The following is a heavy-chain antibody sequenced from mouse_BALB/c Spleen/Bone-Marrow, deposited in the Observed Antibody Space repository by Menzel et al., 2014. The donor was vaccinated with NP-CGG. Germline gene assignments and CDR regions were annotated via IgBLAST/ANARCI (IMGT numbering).Heavy chain of an antibody. CDR2: INPSNGGT. J-gene: IGHJ4*01. D-gene: IGHD5-1*01. CDR3: TRLPH. Sequence: QVQLQQSGAELVKPGASVKLSCRASGYTFTNYYMYWVKQRPGQGLKWIGEINPSNGGTNFNEKFKSKATLTVDKSSSTAYMQLSSLTSEDSAVYYCTRLPHWGQGTSVTVSS. CDR1: GYTFTNYY. V-gene: IGHV1S81*02.